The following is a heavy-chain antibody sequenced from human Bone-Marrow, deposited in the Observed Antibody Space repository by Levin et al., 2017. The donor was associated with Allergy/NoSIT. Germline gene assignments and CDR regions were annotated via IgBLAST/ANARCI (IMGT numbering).Heavy chain of an antibody. CDR2: IYYTGSA. CDR3: ARRGSSDGSSPTWYYFDY. V-gene: IGHV4-59*08. D-gene: IGHD3-10*01. Sequence: SETLSLTCTVSGGSISSYYWSWIRQSPGKSLEWIGHIYYTGSADYNPSLESRVTISVDTSKNQFSLKLSSVTAADTAVYYCARRGSSDGSSPTWYYFDYWGQGTLVTVSS. J-gene: IGHJ4*02. CDR1: GGSISSYY.